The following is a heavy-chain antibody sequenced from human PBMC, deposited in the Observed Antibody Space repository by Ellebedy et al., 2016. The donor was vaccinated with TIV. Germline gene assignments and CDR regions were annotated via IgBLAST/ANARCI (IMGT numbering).Heavy chain of an antibody. CDR3: ATLYGDYNPDFDC. CDR2: ISYDGSNK. D-gene: IGHD4-17*01. V-gene: IGHV3-30*04. Sequence: PGGSLRLSCAASGFTFSSYAMHWVRQAPGQWLEWVAVISYDGSNKYYADSVKGRFTISRDNSKTTLYLQMNSLRPEDPSIYYCATLYGDYNPDFDCWGQGTLVTVSS. CDR1: GFTFSSYA. J-gene: IGHJ4*02.